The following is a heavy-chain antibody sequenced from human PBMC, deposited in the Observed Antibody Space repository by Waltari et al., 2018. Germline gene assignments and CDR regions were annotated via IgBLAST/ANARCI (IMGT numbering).Heavy chain of an antibody. D-gene: IGHD2-15*01. CDR1: GASPSSNW. J-gene: IGHJ4*02. V-gene: IGHV4-4*02. Sequence: QLQLHESGPGLVKPSGPLSLNRAVSGASPSSNWWSWVRQSPGKGREWIGQVLGSGRTNYNPSFASRVTISLDTSTYQFALKMTSATAADTALYYCARDRGRGLYLDTWGPGTLVTVSP. CDR2: VLGSGRT. CDR3: ARDRGRGLYLDT.